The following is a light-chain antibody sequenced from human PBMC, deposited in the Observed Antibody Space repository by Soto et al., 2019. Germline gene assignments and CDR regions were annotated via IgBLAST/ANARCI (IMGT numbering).Light chain of an antibody. Sequence: QSVLTQPPSVSGAPGQRVTVSCTGTSSNIGAGYEVHWYHQLPGTAPKLLVSGNGNRPSGVPDRLSASKSGTSASLAITGLQADDEADYFCSSKTSRGNLVFVFGPGTKVTVL. J-gene: IGLJ1*01. V-gene: IGLV1-40*01. CDR3: SSKTSRGNLVFV. CDR2: GNG. CDR1: SSNIGAGYE.